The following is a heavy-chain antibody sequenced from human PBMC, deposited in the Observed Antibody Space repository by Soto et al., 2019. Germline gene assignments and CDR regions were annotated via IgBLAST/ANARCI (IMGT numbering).Heavy chain of an antibody. V-gene: IGHV3-74*01. CDR3: TRGNSLDV. CDR2: INIDGSSA. D-gene: IGHD4-4*01. J-gene: IGHJ6*02. Sequence: GGSLRLSCAASGFTFSSYRMSWVRQAPGMGLVCISRINIDGSSATYADSVEGRFTISRDNAKNTLFLQMNSLSAEDTAIYYCTRGNSLDVWGQGTTVTVSS. CDR1: GFTFSSYR.